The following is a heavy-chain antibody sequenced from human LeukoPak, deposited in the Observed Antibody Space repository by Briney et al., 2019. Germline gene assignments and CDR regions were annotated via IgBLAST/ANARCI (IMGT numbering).Heavy chain of an antibody. CDR3: ARAYYYDSRGAFDI. CDR1: GFTVSSNY. Sequence: GGSLRLSCAASGFTVSSNYMSWVRQAPGKGLEWVSSIYSGGSIYYAGSVKGRFTISRDISKNMLYLQMNSLRAEDTAVYYCARAYYYDSRGAFDIWGQGTMVTVSS. CDR2: IYSGGSI. J-gene: IGHJ3*02. D-gene: IGHD3-22*01. V-gene: IGHV3-66*02.